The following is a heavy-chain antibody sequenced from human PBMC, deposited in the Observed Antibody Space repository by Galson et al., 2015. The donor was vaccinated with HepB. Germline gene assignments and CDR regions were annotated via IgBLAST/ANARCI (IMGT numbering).Heavy chain of an antibody. Sequence: SLRLSCAASGFTFSSYAMHWVRQAPGKGLEWVAVISYDGSNKYYADSVKGRFTISRDNSKNTLYLQMNSLRAEDTAVYYCARECLSSSIYYFDYWGQGTLVTVSS. J-gene: IGHJ4*02. CDR1: GFTFSSYA. CDR2: ISYDGSNK. D-gene: IGHD6-13*01. V-gene: IGHV3-30-3*01. CDR3: ARECLSSSIYYFDY.